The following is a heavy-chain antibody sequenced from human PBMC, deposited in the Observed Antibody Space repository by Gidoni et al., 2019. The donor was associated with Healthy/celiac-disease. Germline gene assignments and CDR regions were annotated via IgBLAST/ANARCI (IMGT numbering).Heavy chain of an antibody. CDR2: ISGSGGST. V-gene: IGHV3-23*04. J-gene: IGHJ4*02. D-gene: IGHD3-16*01. CDR1: GFPFRSYA. Sequence: EVQLVESGGGLVQPGGSLRLSCAASGFPFRSYAMSWVRQAPGKGLVWGSAISGSGGSTYYADSVKGRFTISRDNSKNTLYLKMNSLRAEDTAVYYCGGAGPRGGYFDYWGQGTLVTVSS. CDR3: GGAGPRGGYFDY.